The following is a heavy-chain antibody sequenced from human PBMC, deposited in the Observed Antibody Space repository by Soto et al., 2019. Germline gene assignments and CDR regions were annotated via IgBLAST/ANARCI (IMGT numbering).Heavy chain of an antibody. CDR3: ARGRGYYYDSSGYSRPFDY. CDR2: IIPIFGTA. V-gene: IGHV1-69*01. CDR1: GGTFSSYA. D-gene: IGHD3-22*01. Sequence: QVQLVQSGAEVKKPGSSVKVSCKASGGTFSSYAISWVRQAPGQGLEWMGGIIPIFGTANYAQKFQGRVTITADESTSTAYMELSSLRSEDTAVYYCARGRGYYYDSSGYSRPFDYWGQGTLVTVSS. J-gene: IGHJ4*02.